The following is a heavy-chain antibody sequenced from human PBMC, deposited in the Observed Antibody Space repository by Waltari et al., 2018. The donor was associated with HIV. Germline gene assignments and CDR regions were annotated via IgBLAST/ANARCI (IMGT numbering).Heavy chain of an antibody. V-gene: IGHV3-13*04. CDR3: AREGGYDGVMDV. J-gene: IGHJ6*02. CDR1: GFTFSSYD. D-gene: IGHD5-12*01. Sequence: QLVESGGGLVQPGGSLRLSCAASGFTFSSYDMHWVRQATGKGLEWVSGIGVGGDTYYPGSVKGRFTISRENGKNSLYLEMNSLRVGDTAVYYCAREGGYDGVMDVWGQGTTVIVSS. CDR2: IGVGGDT.